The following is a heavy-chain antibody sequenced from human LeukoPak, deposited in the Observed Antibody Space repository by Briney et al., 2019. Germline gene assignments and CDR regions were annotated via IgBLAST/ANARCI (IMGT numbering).Heavy chain of an antibody. CDR3: AKVPWLRQQSPDFYYFDY. CDR2: ISGSGGST. Sequence: PGGSLRLSCAASGFTFSSYAMSWVRQAPGKGLEWVSAISGSGGSTYYADSVKGRFTISRDNSKNTLYLQMNSLRAEDTAVYYCAKVPWLRQQSPDFYYFDYWGQGTLVTVSS. D-gene: IGHD5-24*01. CDR1: GFTFSSYA. J-gene: IGHJ4*02. V-gene: IGHV3-23*01.